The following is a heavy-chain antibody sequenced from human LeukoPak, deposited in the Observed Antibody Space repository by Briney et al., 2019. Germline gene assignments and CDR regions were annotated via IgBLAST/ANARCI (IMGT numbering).Heavy chain of an antibody. D-gene: IGHD3-22*01. CDR1: GGSFSGYY. V-gene: IGHV4-59*01. CDR2: IYYSGST. CDR3: ARGFYYDSIWYFDL. J-gene: IGHJ2*01. Sequence: PSETLSLTCAVYGGSFSGYYWGWIRQPPGKGLEWIGYIYYSGSTNYNPSLKSRVTISVDTSKNQFSLKLSSVTAADTAVYYCARGFYYDSIWYFDLWGRGTLVTVSS.